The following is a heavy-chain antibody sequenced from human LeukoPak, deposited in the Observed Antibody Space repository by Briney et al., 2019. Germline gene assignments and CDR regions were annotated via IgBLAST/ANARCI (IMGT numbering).Heavy chain of an antibody. CDR1: GFTISTYW. CDR3: AVGDYEY. CDR2: ISYDGSNK. Sequence: PGGSLRLSCTASGFTISTYWMSWVRQAPGKGLEWVAVISYDGSNKYYADSVEGRFTISRDNSKNTLYLQMNSLRAEDTAVYYCAVGDYEYWGQGTLVTVSS. J-gene: IGHJ4*02. V-gene: IGHV3-30*03. D-gene: IGHD4-17*01.